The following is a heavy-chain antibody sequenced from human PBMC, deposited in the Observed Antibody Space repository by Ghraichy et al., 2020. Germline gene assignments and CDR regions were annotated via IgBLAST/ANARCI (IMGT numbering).Heavy chain of an antibody. J-gene: IGHJ4*02. Sequence: SGPTLVKPTQTLTLTCTFSGFSLSTSGVGVGWIRQPPGKALEWLALIYWDDDKRYSPSLKSRLTITKDTSKNQVVLTMTNMDPVDTATYYCAHSWRGLRFLEWLLYFDYWGQGTLVTVSS. CDR1: GFSLSTSGVG. D-gene: IGHD3-3*01. V-gene: IGHV2-5*02. CDR2: IYWDDDK. CDR3: AHSWRGLRFLEWLLYFDY.